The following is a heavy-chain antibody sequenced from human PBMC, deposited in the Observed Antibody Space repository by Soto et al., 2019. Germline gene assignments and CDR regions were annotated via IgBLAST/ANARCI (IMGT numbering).Heavy chain of an antibody. CDR3: AKGPYCSSTSCYSEARFDP. CDR2: VSGSGGST. V-gene: IGHV3-23*01. J-gene: IGHJ5*02. D-gene: IGHD2-2*02. CDR1: GFTFSSYA. Sequence: EVQLLESGGRLVQPGGHLRLYCAASGFTFSSYAMSWVCQAPGQGLEWVSAVSGSGGSTYYADSVKGRFTISRDNSNNQLDLQMNSLRAEDTAVYYCAKGPYCSSTSCYSEARFDPWGQGTLGTVSS.